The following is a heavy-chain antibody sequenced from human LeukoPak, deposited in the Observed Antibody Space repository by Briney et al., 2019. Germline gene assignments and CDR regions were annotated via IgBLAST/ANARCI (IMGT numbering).Heavy chain of an antibody. CDR1: AYTFIDYY. V-gene: IGHV1-2*02. J-gene: IGHJ3*02. CDR2: ISPNSGT. CDR3: AREALFRLGDLPGTESFDI. D-gene: IGHD3-16*01. Sequence: GASVKVSCKAFAYTFIDYYIHWVRQAPGQGLEWMGWISPNSGTNYAQNFQGRVTVTRDTSITTAYMELNRLRSDDTAVYFCAREALFRLGDLPGTESFDIWGQGTVVTVSS.